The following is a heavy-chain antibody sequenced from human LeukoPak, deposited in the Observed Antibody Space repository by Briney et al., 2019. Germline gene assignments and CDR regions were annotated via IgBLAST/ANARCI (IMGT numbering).Heavy chain of an antibody. V-gene: IGHV3-21*01. D-gene: IGHD3-10*01. CDR3: AAALMVRGVIIKD. CDR2: ISSSSTYI. CDR1: GFTFSSYT. Sequence: GGSLRLSCAASGFTFSSYTMNWVRQAPGKGLEWVSSISSSSTYIYYADAVEGRFTISRDNAESSMYLQMNSLRAEDTAVYYCAAALMVRGVIIKDWGQGTLVTVSS. J-gene: IGHJ4*02.